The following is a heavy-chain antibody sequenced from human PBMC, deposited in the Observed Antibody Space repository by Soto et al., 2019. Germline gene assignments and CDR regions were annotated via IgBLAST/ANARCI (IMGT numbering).Heavy chain of an antibody. D-gene: IGHD2-15*01. J-gene: IGHJ6*02. CDR1: GFTFSSYW. CDR3: ARGKGKSTLLVVPIYGMDV. Sequence: GGSLRLSCAASGFTFSSYWMSWVRQAPGKGLEWVANIKQDGSEKYYVDSVKDRFTIARDNAKNSLYLQMNSPRAEDTAVYYCARGKGKSTLLVVPIYGMDVWGQGTTVTVSS. V-gene: IGHV3-7*01. CDR2: IKQDGSEK.